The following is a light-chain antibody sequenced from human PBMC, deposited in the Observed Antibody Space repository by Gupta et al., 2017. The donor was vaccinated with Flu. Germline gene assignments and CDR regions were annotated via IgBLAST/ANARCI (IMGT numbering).Light chain of an antibody. CDR2: YNN. V-gene: IGLV1-44*01. J-gene: IGLJ3*02. CDR1: SSNIGTNT. Sequence: QSVLTQPPSASGTPGQRVTISCSGSSSNIGTNTVNWYQQLPESAPKLLIYYNNQRSSGVPGRFSGSKSGTSASLAISGLQSEDEADYYCAAWDDSLNGVVFGGGTKLTVL. CDR3: AAWDDSLNGVV.